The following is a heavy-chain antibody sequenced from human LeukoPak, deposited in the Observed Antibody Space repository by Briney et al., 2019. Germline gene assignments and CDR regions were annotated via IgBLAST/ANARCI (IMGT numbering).Heavy chain of an antibody. CDR3: ARDVDSSGYTFAY. Sequence: PGGTLRLSCAASGFTFSSYGMSWVRQAPGKGLEWVSAISGSGGSTYYADSVKGRFTISRDNSKNTLYLQMGSLRAEDMAVYYCARDVDSSGYTFAYWGQGTLVTVSS. CDR1: GFTFSSYG. V-gene: IGHV3-23*01. D-gene: IGHD3-22*01. CDR2: ISGSGGST. J-gene: IGHJ4*02.